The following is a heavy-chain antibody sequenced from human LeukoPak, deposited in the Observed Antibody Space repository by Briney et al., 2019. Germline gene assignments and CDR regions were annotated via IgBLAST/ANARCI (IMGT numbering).Heavy chain of an antibody. V-gene: IGHV4-34*01. Sequence: PSETLSLTCAVYGGSFSGYYWSWIRQPPGKGLEWIGEINHSGSTNYNPSLKSRVTISVDTSKNQFSLKLSSVTAADTAVYYCARGLPGTFDCWGQGTLVTVSS. CDR1: GGSFSGYY. D-gene: IGHD1-1*01. CDR2: INHSGST. J-gene: IGHJ4*02. CDR3: ARGLPGTFDC.